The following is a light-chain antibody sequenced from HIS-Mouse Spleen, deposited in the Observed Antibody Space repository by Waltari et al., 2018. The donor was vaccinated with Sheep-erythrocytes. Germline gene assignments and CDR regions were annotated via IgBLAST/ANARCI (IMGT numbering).Light chain of an antibody. CDR2: AAS. J-gene: IGKJ2*01. Sequence: IPNTQVPISLFATVGERVTITCRASQGISSWLAWYQQKPGKAPKLLIYAASSLQSGVPSRFSGSGSGTDFTLTISSLQPEDFATYYCQQANSFPNTFGQGTQLEIK. V-gene: IGKV1-12*01. CDR3: QQANSFPNT. CDR1: QGISSW.